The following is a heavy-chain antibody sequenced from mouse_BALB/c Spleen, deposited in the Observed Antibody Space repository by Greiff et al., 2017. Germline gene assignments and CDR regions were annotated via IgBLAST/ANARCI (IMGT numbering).Heavy chain of an antibody. CDR2: ISSGGST. D-gene: IGHD2-3*01. CDR1: GFTFSSYA. Sequence: EVKLVESGGGLVKPGGSLKLSCAASGFTFSSYAMSWVRQTPEKRLEWVASISSGGSTYYPDSVKGRFTISRDNARNILYLQMSSLRSEDTAMYYCANDGYYARYFDVWGAGTTVTVSS. CDR3: ANDGYYARYFDV. J-gene: IGHJ1*01. V-gene: IGHV5-6-5*01.